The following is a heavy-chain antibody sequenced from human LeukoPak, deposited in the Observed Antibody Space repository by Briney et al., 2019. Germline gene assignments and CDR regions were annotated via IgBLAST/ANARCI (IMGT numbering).Heavy chain of an antibody. J-gene: IGHJ4*02. Sequence: GGSLRDSCAASAFTFSDYSMNWVRQAPGKGLEWVSYISGRSSTIYYADSVKGRFTISRDNAQNSMYLQMNSLRAEDTAVYYCARDRIKSGSYYFDSGGEATLVTVSS. CDR1: AFTFSDYS. V-gene: IGHV3-48*01. D-gene: IGHD1-26*01. CDR2: ISGRSSTI. CDR3: ARDRIKSGSYYFDS.